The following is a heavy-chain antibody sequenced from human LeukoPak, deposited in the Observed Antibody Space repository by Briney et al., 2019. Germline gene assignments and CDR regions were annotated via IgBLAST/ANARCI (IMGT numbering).Heavy chain of an antibody. Sequence: PGRSLRLSCAASGFTFSSYAMHWVRQAPGKGLEWVAVISYDGSNKYYADSVKGRSTISRDNSKNTLYLQMNSLRAEDTAVYYCASAAETAPGLYYYYYYMDVWGKGTTVTVSS. J-gene: IGHJ6*03. CDR1: GFTFSSYA. CDR2: ISYDGSNK. CDR3: ASAAETAPGLYYYYYYMDV. V-gene: IGHV3-30-3*01.